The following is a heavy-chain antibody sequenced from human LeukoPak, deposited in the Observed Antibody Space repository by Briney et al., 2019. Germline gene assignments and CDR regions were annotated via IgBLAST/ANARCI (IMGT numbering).Heavy chain of an antibody. Sequence: MPSETLSLTCAVYGGSFSGYYWSWIRQPPGKGLEWIGEINHSGSTNYNPSLKSRVTISVDTSKNQFSLKLSSATAADTAVYYCASIVVVPAAIFDYWGQGTLVAVSS. V-gene: IGHV4-34*01. D-gene: IGHD2-2*01. CDR3: ASIVVVPAAIFDY. J-gene: IGHJ4*02. CDR2: INHSGST. CDR1: GGSFSGYY.